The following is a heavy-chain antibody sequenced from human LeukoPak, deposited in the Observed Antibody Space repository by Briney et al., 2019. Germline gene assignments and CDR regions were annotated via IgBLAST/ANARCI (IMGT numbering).Heavy chain of an antibody. CDR1: GFTFSSYA. CDR2: ISGSGGST. Sequence: PGGSLRLSCAASGFTFSSYAMSWVRQAPGKGLEWVSAISGSGGSTYYADSVKGRFTISRDNSKNTLYLQMNSLRAEDTAVYYCAKDTPMTTGTNDYGMDVWGQGTTVTVSS. V-gene: IGHV3-23*01. CDR3: AKDTPMTTGTNDYGMDV. D-gene: IGHD1-1*01. J-gene: IGHJ6*02.